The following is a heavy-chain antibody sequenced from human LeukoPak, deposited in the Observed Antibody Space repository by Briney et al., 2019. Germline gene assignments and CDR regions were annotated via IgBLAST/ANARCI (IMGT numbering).Heavy chain of an antibody. Sequence: GGSLRLSCAVSGFTFSSYAIHWVRQAPAKGLEWVAVISYDGTNKYYADSVKGRFTISRDSSKNTLYLQMNSLRAEDTAVYYCARGSLVIVPAALNSYFDYWGQGTLVTVSS. CDR2: ISYDGTNK. V-gene: IGHV3-30*04. J-gene: IGHJ4*02. CDR1: GFTFSSYA. CDR3: ARGSLVIVPAALNSYFDY. D-gene: IGHD2-2*01.